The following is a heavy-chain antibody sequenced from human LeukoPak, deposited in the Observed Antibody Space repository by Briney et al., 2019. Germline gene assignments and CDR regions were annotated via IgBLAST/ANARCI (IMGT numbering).Heavy chain of an antibody. V-gene: IGHV3-48*03. CDR2: ISSSGSTI. Sequence: PGRSLRLSCAASGFTFSSYEMNWVRQAPGKGLEWVSYISSSGSTIYYAVSVKGRFTISRDNAKNSLYLQMNSLRAEDTAVYYCAELGITMIGGVWGKGTTVTISS. J-gene: IGHJ6*04. D-gene: IGHD3-10*02. CDR1: GFTFSSYE. CDR3: AELGITMIGGV.